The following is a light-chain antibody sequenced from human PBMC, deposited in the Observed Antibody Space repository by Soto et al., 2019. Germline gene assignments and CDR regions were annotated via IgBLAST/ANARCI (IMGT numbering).Light chain of an antibody. CDR1: QSISSW. J-gene: IGKJ1*01. CDR2: DAS. Sequence: DIQMTQSPSTLSASVGDRVTITCRASQSISSWLAWYQQKPGKAPKLLIYDASSLESGVPSMFSGSGSATEFTLTISSLQPDDFATYYCQQYNNYWTFGQGTRVEIK. V-gene: IGKV1-5*01. CDR3: QQYNNYWT.